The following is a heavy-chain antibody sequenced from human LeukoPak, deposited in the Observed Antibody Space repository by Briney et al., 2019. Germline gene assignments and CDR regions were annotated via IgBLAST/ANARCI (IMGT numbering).Heavy chain of an antibody. V-gene: IGHV3-7*01. CDR1: GFPFTNYW. CDR2: INQGGSET. J-gene: IGHJ4*02. D-gene: IGHD4-23*01. Sequence: GGSLRLSCAASGFPFTNYWMIWVRQAPGKRPEWVGNINQGGSETNYVDSVKGRFSISRDNAKTSLYLQMNSLRAEDTAVYYCATDRKVGTWDPRFDHWGQGALVTVSS. CDR3: ATDRKVGTWDPRFDH.